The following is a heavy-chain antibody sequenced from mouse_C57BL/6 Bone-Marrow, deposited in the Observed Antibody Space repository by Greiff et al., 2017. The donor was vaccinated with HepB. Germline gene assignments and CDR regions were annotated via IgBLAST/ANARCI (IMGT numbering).Heavy chain of an antibody. V-gene: IGHV1-81*01. D-gene: IGHD1-1*01. Sequence: QVQLQQSGAELARPGASVKLSCKASGYTFTSYGISWVKQRTGQGLEWIGEIYPRSGNTYYNEKFKGKATLTADKSSSTAYMELRSLTSEDSAVYFSAKNYYGSSYEAMDYWGQGTSVTVSS. CDR3: AKNYYGSSYEAMDY. CDR2: IYPRSGNT. J-gene: IGHJ4*01. CDR1: GYTFTSYG.